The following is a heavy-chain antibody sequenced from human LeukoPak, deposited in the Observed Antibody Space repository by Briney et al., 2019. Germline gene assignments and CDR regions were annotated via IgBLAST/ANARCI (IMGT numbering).Heavy chain of an antibody. V-gene: IGHV3-23*01. CDR1: GFSFRSYA. CDR3: ARDSSGWYDY. J-gene: IGHJ4*02. D-gene: IGHD6-19*01. Sequence: GGSLRLSCAASGFSFRSYAMSWVRQAPGKGLEWVSATSGGDGRTYYADSVKGRFTISRDNSKNTLFLQMNSLKAEDTAVYYCARDSSGWYDYWGQGTLVTVSS. CDR2: TSGGDGRT.